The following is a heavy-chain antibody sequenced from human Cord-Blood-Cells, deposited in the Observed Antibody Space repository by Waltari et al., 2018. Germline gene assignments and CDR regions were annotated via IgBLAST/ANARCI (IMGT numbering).Heavy chain of an antibody. V-gene: IGHV3-30*02. CDR1: GFTFSSYV. Sequence: QVQLVEPGGGVVQPGGSLRLSCAASGFTFSSYVMHWVRQAPGKGLEWVAFIRYDGSNKYYADSVKGRFTISRDNSKNTLYLQMNSLRAEDTAVYYCAKENQAFDIWGQGTMVTVSS. CDR2: IRYDGSNK. CDR3: AKENQAFDI. D-gene: IGHD2-2*01. J-gene: IGHJ3*02.